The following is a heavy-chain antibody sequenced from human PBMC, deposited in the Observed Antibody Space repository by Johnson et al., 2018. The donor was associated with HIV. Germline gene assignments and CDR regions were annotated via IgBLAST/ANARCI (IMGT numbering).Heavy chain of an antibody. CDR1: GFTFDDYA. D-gene: IGHD6-13*01. CDR3: AKDIGGSAAAQGAFDI. CDR2: ISWNSGSI. Sequence: VQLVEFGGGLVQPGRSLRLSCAASGFTFDDYAMHWVRQAPGKGLEWVSGISWNSGSIGYADSVRGRFTISRDNAKNSLYLQMNSLRAEDTALYYCAKDIGGSAAAQGAFDIWGQGTMVTVSS. J-gene: IGHJ3*02. V-gene: IGHV3-9*01.